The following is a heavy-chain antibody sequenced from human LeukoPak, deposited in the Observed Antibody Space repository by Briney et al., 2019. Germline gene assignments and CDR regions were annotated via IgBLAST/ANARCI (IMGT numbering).Heavy chain of an antibody. V-gene: IGHV1-2*02. D-gene: IGHD6-19*01. CDR1: GYTFTGYY. CDR3: ARAPDSSGWYAYFDY. Sequence: GASVKVSCKASGYTFTGYYMHWVRQAPGQGLEWMGWINPNSGGTNYAQKFQGRVTMTRDTSISTAYMELSRLRSDDTAVYYCARAPDSSGWYAYFDYWGQGTRVTVSS. CDR2: INPNSGGT. J-gene: IGHJ4*02.